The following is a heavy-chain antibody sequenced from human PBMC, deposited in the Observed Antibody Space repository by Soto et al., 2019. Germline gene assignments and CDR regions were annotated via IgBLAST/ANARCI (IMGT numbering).Heavy chain of an antibody. Sequence: QVHLQEWGVGLLKPSETLSLTCAVYGGSFRGYYWTWIRQSPGKGLEWLGEINHSGSTNSNPSLEGRVTTSVYTSKHQFSLNLTSMTVADTAVYYCARGRAFMSRNAFDMWGQGTRVIVSS. D-gene: IGHD1-26*01. CDR3: ARGRAFMSRNAFDM. V-gene: IGHV4-34*01. CDR2: INHSGST. J-gene: IGHJ3*02. CDR1: GGSFRGYY.